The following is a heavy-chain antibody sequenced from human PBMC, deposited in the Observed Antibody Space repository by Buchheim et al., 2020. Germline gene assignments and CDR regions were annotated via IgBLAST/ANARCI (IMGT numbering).Heavy chain of an antibody. J-gene: IGHJ4*02. V-gene: IGHV4-31*11. Sequence: QLQLQESGSGLVKPSQTLSLTCAVSGGSISSGGYYWSWIRQHPGKGLEWIGYIYYSGSTYYNPSLKSRVTISVDTSKIKFSLKLSSVTAADTAVYYCARFSSSWYVDYWGQGTL. CDR3: ARFSSSWYVDY. CDR2: IYYSGST. CDR1: GGSISSGGYY. D-gene: IGHD6-13*01.